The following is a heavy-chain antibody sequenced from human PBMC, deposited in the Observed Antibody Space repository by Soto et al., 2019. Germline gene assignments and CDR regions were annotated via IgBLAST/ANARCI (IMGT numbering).Heavy chain of an antibody. J-gene: IGHJ4*02. CDR2: IYYSGST. V-gene: IGHV4-30-4*01. CDR3: ARVFERYYFNSRDTLRPSTEFDC. CDR1: GGSINSADYY. Sequence: QVQLQESGPGLVKPSQNMSLTCTVSGGSINSADYYWSWIRQPPGKGLEWIGFIYYSGSTYYNPSLKSRVTISVDTSKNQFSLNLRSVTAADTAVYYCARVFERYYFNSRDTLRPSTEFDCWGQGTLVTVSS. D-gene: IGHD3-22*01.